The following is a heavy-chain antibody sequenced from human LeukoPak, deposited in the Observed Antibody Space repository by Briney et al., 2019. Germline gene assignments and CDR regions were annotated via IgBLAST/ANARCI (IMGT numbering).Heavy chain of an antibody. J-gene: IGHJ4*02. V-gene: IGHV1-18*01. Sequence: ASVKVSCKASGYTFTSYGISWVRQAPGQGLEWMGWISAYNGNTNYAQKLQGRVTMTTDTSTSTAYMELRSLRSDDTAVYYCARWDGYSSSWYSHHLDYWGQGTLVTVSS. CDR1: GYTFTSYG. CDR3: ARWDGYSSSWYSHHLDY. D-gene: IGHD6-13*01. CDR2: ISAYNGNT.